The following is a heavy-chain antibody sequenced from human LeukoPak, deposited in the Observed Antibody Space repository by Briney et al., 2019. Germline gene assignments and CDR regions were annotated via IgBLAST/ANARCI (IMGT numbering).Heavy chain of an antibody. D-gene: IGHD2-21*02. J-gene: IGHJ4*02. Sequence: PSETLSLTCTVSGGSISSSSYYWGWIRQPPGKELEWIGSIYYSGSTYYNPSLKSRVTISVDTSKNQFSLKLSSVTAADTAVYYCARRAYCGGDCYIVDYWGQGTLVTVSS. CDR1: GGSISSSSYY. CDR3: ARRAYCGGDCYIVDY. CDR2: IYYSGST. V-gene: IGHV4-39*07.